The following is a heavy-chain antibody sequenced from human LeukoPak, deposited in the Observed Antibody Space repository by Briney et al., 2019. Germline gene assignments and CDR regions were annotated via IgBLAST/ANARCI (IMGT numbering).Heavy chain of an antibody. CDR3: ARDVEFRYGGYEVGTFDI. D-gene: IGHD5-12*01. J-gene: IGHJ3*02. CDR1: GGSISSYY. V-gene: IGHV4-59*01. Sequence: PSETLSLTCTVSGGSISSYYWSWIRQPPGKGLEWIGYICYSGSTNYNPSLKSRVTISVDTSKNQFSLKLSSVTAADTAVYYCARDVEFRYGGYEVGTFDIWGQGTLVTVSS. CDR2: ICYSGST.